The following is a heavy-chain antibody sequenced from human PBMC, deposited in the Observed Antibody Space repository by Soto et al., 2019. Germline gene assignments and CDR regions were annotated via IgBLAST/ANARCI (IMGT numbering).Heavy chain of an antibody. V-gene: IGHV4-39*01. CDR3: AKNLPRTGRFDS. CDR1: GASITSTNYF. J-gene: IGHJ4*02. CDR2: IYYSAKT. Sequence: SETLSLTCTLSGASITSTNYFWAWIRKPAGKGLEWAGSIYYSAKTHYNPPLKSRVTTSVDRSKNQFSLQMSSVTAADTAVYYCAKNLPRTGRFDSWGQGSLVTVSS.